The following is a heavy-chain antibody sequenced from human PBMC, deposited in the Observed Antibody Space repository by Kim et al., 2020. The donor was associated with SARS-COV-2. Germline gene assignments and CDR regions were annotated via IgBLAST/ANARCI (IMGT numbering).Heavy chain of an antibody. CDR1: GGPISSYY. D-gene: IGHD6-13*01. CDR2: IYYSGNT. Sequence: SETLSLTCTVSGGPISSYYWSWIRQPPGKGLEWIGHIYYSGNTKSNPSLKSRVTISADTYKEQISLSLSSVTAADTAVYYCARVRGITSTGLLESPVRFDPWGQGTLVTVSS. CDR3: ARVRGITSTGLLESPVRFDP. J-gene: IGHJ5*02. V-gene: IGHV4-59*13.